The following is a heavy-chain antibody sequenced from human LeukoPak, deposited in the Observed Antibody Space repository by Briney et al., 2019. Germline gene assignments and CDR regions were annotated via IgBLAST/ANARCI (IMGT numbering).Heavy chain of an antibody. Sequence: ASVKVSCKASGGTCSSYAISWVRQAPGQGLEWMGRIIPILGIANYAQKFQGRVTITADKSTSTAYMELSSLRSEDTAVYYCAQYSSSRSHYYYYGMDVWGQGTTVTVSS. D-gene: IGHD6-13*01. V-gene: IGHV1-69*04. CDR2: IIPILGIA. J-gene: IGHJ6*02. CDR3: AQYSSSRSHYYYYGMDV. CDR1: GGTCSSYA.